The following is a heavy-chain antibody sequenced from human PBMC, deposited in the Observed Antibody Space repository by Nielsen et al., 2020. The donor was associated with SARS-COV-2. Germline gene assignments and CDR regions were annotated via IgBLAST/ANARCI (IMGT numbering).Heavy chain of an antibody. CDR1: GDSMSDSNYY. Sequence: SETLSLTCTVSGDSMSDSNYYWSWIRQPPGKGLEWIGEINHSGSTNYNPSLKSRVTISVDTSKNQFSLKLSSVTAADTAVYYCGLLRSKSYYYYGMDVWGQGTTVTVSS. V-gene: IGHV4-34*01. CDR3: GLLRSKSYYYYGMDV. J-gene: IGHJ6*02. D-gene: IGHD4-17*01. CDR2: INHSGST.